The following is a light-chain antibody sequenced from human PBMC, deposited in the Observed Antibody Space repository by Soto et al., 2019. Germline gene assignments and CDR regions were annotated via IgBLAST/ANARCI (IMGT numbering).Light chain of an antibody. V-gene: IGLV1-51*01. J-gene: IGLJ2*01. Sequence: QSALTQPPSVSAAPGQKVTISCSGSSSNIGNNYVSWYQQLPGTAPKLLINDNDKRPSGIPGRFSGSKSGTSATLGITGLQTGDEADYFCGTWDSGLSVVLFGGGTKVTV. CDR3: GTWDSGLSVVL. CDR2: DND. CDR1: SSNIGNNY.